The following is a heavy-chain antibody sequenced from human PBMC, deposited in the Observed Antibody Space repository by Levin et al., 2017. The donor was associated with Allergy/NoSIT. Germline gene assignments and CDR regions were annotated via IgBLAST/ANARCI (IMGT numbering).Heavy chain of an antibody. CDR3: AGLLPQGYYYYMDV. D-gene: IGHD5-18*01. CDR2: ISAHSTSM. Sequence: GGSLRLSCVTSGFPFSTYNMNWVRQAPGKGLEWVASISAHSTSMNYADSVKGRFTISRDNAKNSMLLQMNSLRVEDAGVYYCAGLLPQGYYYYMDVWGKGTTVTVSS. J-gene: IGHJ6*03. CDR1: GFPFSTYN. V-gene: IGHV3-21*01.